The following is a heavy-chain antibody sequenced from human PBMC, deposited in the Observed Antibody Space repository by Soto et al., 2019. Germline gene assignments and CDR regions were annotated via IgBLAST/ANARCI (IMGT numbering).Heavy chain of an antibody. J-gene: IGHJ4*02. D-gene: IGHD6-19*01. CDR3: ARIPGRGSSGGYRRPPADYYFDY. Sequence: PSETLSLTCAVYGGSFSGYYWSWIRQPPGKGLEWIGEINHSGSTNYNPSLKSRVTISADTSKNQFSLKLSSVTAADTAVYYCARIPGRGSSGGYRRPPADYYFDYWGQGTRVSVSS. CDR1: GGSFSGYY. V-gene: IGHV4-34*01. CDR2: INHSGST.